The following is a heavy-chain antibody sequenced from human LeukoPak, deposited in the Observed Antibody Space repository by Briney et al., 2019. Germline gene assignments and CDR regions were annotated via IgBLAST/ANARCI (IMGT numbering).Heavy chain of an antibody. CDR1: GDSVSSNSVT. Sequence: SQTLSLTCAISGDSVSSNSVTWNWIRQSPSRGLEWLERTYYRSKWYNDYAVSVRSRMTINPDTSKNQFSLQLNSVTPEDTAVYYCARVGTTTGWFDPWGQGILVTVSS. J-gene: IGHJ5*02. D-gene: IGHD1-26*01. V-gene: IGHV6-1*01. CDR3: ARVGTTTGWFDP. CDR2: TYYRSKWYN.